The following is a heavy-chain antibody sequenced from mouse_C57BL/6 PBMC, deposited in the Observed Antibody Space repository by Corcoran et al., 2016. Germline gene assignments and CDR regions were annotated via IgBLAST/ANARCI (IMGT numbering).Heavy chain of an antibody. CDR2: INTYSGVP. CDR1: GYTFTTYG. J-gene: IGHJ3*01. CDR3: AREAY. V-gene: IGHV9-3*01. Sequence: QIQLVQSGPELKKPGATVKISCKASGYTFTTYGMSWVKQAPGKGLKWMGWINTYSGVPTYADDFKGRFAFSLETSASTAYLQINNRKNEDTATYFWAREAYWGQGTLVTVSA.